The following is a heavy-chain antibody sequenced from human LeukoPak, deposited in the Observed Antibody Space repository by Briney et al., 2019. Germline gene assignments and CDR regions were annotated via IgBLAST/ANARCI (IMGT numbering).Heavy chain of an antibody. CDR1: GGSFSGYY. CDR3: ARKCITMIVVVRDYNWFDP. V-gene: IGHV4-34*01. CDR2: INHSGGT. Sequence: PSETLSLTCAVYGGSFSGYYWSWIRQPPGKGLEWIGEINHSGGTNYNPSLKSRVTISVDTSRNQFSLKLSSVTAADTAVYYCARKCITMIVVVRDYNWFDPWGQGTLVTVSS. J-gene: IGHJ5*02. D-gene: IGHD3-22*01.